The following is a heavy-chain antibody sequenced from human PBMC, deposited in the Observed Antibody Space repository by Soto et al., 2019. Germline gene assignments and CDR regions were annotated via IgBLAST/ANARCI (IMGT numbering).Heavy chain of an antibody. Sequence: ASVKVSCKASGYTFTSYGISWVRQAPGQGLEWMGIINPSGGSTSYGQKFQGRVTMTRDTSTSTVYMELSTLRSEDTAVYYCARDRDGYNGAFDYWGQGTLVTVSS. CDR2: INPSGGST. CDR1: GYTFTSYG. CDR3: ARDRDGYNGAFDY. J-gene: IGHJ4*02. V-gene: IGHV1-46*03. D-gene: IGHD5-12*01.